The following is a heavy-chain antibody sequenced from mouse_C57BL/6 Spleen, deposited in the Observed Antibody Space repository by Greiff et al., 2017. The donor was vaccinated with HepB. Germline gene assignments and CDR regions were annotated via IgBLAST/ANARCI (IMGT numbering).Heavy chain of an antibody. D-gene: IGHD1-1*01. V-gene: IGHV1-15*01. CDR3: TRGGSTYGDYFDY. Sequence: QVHVKQSGAELVRPGASVTLSCKASGYTFTDYEMHWVKQTPVHGLEWIGAIDPETGGTAYNQKFKGKAILTADKSSSTAYMELRSLTSEDSAVYYCTRGGSTYGDYFDYWGQGTTLTVSS. CDR2: IDPETGGT. J-gene: IGHJ2*01. CDR1: GYTFTDYE.